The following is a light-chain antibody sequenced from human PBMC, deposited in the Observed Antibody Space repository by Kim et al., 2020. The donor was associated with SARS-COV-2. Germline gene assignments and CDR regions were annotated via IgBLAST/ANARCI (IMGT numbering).Light chain of an antibody. J-gene: IGKJ2*01. CDR1: QSNSMW. Sequence: STLSASVGDRVIITCRASQSNSMWLAWYQQKPGKAPKLLISKASSLQSGVPSRFSGSGSGTQFTLTISSPQPDDFGTYYCQQYDNYFGQGTKLEI. CDR3: QQYDNY. V-gene: IGKV1-5*03. CDR2: KAS.